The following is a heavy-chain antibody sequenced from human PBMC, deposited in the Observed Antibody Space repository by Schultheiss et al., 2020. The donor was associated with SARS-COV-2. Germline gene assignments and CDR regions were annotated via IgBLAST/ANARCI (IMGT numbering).Heavy chain of an antibody. D-gene: IGHD3-10*01. CDR3: AKGIYYGSGSYFFDD. V-gene: IGHV3-30*04. CDR1: GFTFSSYA. Sequence: GGSLRLSCAASGFTFSSYAMHWVRQAPGKGLEWVAVISYDGSNKYYADSVKGRFTISRDNAKNSLYLQMNSLRAEDTAVYYCAKGIYYGSGSYFFDDWGQGTLVTVSS. J-gene: IGHJ4*02. CDR2: ISYDGSNK.